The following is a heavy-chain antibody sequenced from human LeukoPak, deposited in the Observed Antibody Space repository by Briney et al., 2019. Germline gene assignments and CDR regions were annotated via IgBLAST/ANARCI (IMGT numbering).Heavy chain of an antibody. CDR2: IYHSGST. D-gene: IGHD6-13*01. CDR3: ARRGNSWPYYFDD. CDR1: GYSISSGYY. V-gene: IGHV4-38-2*01. J-gene: IGHJ4*02. Sequence: KASETLSLTCAVSGYSISSGYYWGWIRQPPGKGLECIASIYHSGSTYYNPSVKSRVTISVDTPKNQLSLKLTSVTAADTAVYYCARRGNSWPYYFDDWGQGTLVTVSS.